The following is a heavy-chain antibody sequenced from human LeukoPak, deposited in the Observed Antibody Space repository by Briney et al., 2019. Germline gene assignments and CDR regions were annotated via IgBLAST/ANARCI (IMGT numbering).Heavy chain of an antibody. CDR1: GFTFSGSP. Sequence: GGSLRLSCAASGFTFSGSPILWVRQASGKGLEWVGRIRSKADNYATAYAASVQGRCTISRDDSKSTAYLQLNSLKTEGTAVYYCTQSNYWGQGALVTVSS. CDR3: TQSNY. V-gene: IGHV3-73*01. J-gene: IGHJ4*02. CDR2: IRSKADNYAT.